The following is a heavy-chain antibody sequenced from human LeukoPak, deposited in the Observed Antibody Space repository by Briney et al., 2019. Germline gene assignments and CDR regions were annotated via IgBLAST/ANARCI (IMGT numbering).Heavy chain of an antibody. CDR3: AKSGGHFDY. V-gene: IGHV3-23*01. D-gene: IGHD2-15*01. CDR1: GFTFSTYD. CDR2: FSFRGSST. Sequence: GGSLRLSCAASGFTFSTYDMSWVRQAPGMGLEWVSTFSFRGSSTYYADSVKGRFTISRDNSKNTLYLQMNSLRAEDSATYYCAKSGGHFDYWGQGILVTVPS. J-gene: IGHJ4*02.